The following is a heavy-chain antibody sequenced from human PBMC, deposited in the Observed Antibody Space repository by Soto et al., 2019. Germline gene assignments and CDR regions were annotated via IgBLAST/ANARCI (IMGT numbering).Heavy chain of an antibody. Sequence: ASVKVSCKASGYSFFSYYIHWVRQAPGQGLEWMGRFLASGGNTDYAQRFRGRVSMTRDTSSTNTVSLELASLTSDDTAVYYCARGGATIFGVIDSWGQGTRVTVCS. D-gene: IGHD3-3*02. CDR2: FLASGGNT. CDR1: GYSFFSYY. CDR3: ARGGATIFGVIDS. V-gene: IGHV1-46*01. J-gene: IGHJ4*02.